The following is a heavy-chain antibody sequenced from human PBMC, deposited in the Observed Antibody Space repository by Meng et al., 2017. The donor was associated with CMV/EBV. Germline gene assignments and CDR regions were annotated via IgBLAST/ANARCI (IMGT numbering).Heavy chain of an antibody. CDR2: INPSGGST. CDR3: ARGTLSGSSPVVFDY. Sequence: ASVKVSCKASGYTFTSYYMHWVRQAPGQGLEWMGIINPSGGSTSYAQKFQGRVTMTRDTSTSTVYMELSSLRSEDTAMYYCARGTLSGSSPVVFDYWGQGTLVTVSS. V-gene: IGHV1-46*01. CDR1: GYTFTSYY. J-gene: IGHJ4*02. D-gene: IGHD1-26*01.